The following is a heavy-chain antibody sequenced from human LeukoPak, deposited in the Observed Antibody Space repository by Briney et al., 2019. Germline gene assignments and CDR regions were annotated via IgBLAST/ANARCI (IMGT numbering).Heavy chain of an antibody. CDR1: GFTFSSYS. CDR2: ISSSGGNT. CDR3: AKDRPTWPIDY. V-gene: IGHV3-23*01. J-gene: IGHJ4*02. D-gene: IGHD5-12*01. Sequence: PGGSQRLSCAASGFTFSSYSMSWVRQAPGKGLEWVSSISSSGGNTYYADSVKGRFTISRDNSKNTLFLQMNSLRAEDTAVYYCAKDRPTWPIDYWGQGTLVTVSS.